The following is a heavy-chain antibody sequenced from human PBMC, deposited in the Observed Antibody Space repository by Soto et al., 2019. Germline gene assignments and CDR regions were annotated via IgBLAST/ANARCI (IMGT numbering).Heavy chain of an antibody. J-gene: IGHJ6*04. CDR2: IIPIFGTA. V-gene: IGHV1-69*13. Sequence: SVKVSCKASGGTFSSYAISWVRQAPGQGLEWMGGIIPIFGTANYAQKFQGRVTITADESTSTAYMELSSLRSEDTAVYYCARGDSSGYYRFLRDDYYGMDVGGKGTTVTVS. CDR3: ARGDSSGYYRFLRDDYYGMDV. CDR1: GGTFSSYA. D-gene: IGHD3-22*01.